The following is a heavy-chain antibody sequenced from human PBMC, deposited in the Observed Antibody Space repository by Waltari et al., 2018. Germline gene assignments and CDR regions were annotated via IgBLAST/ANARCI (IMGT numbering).Heavy chain of an antibody. J-gene: IGHJ1*01. V-gene: IGHV3-7*01. CDR2: IKEDGSEK. Sequence: EVQLMESGGGLVQPGGSLRLSCAASGFTFSSTWMPGVRQAPGKGLEWVANIKEDGSEKYYVDSVKGRFTISRDNAKNSLYLQMNSLRVEDAAVYYCARLIGGTLTEYYQWGQGTLVTVPS. D-gene: IGHD1-26*01. CDR1: GFTFSSTW. CDR3: ARLIGGTLTEYYQ.